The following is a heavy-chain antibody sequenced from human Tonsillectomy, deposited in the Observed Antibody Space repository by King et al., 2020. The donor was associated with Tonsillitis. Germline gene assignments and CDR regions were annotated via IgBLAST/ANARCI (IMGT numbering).Heavy chain of an antibody. D-gene: IGHD6-13*01. CDR3: AKDPPSRYSRASNWFDP. J-gene: IGHJ5*02. CDR2: ISGSGISP. Sequence: VQLVESGGGLVQPGGSLRLSCAASGFTFSTYAISWVRQAPGKGLEWVSGISGSGISPYYADSAKGRFTISRDNSKNTLYLQMNSLRAEDTAVYYCAKDPPSRYSRASNWFDPWGQGTLVTVSS. V-gene: IGHV3-23*04. CDR1: GFTFSTYA.